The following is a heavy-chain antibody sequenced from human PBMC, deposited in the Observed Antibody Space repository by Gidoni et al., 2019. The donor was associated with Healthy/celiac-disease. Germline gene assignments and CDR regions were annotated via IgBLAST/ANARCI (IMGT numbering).Heavy chain of an antibody. CDR3: ASRYCSSTSCRQIPGVNWFDP. CDR2: IYHSGST. D-gene: IGHD2-2*01. CDR1: GYSISSGYY. J-gene: IGHJ5*02. Sequence: QVQLQESGPGLVKPSETLSLTCAVSGYSISSGYYWGWIRQPPGKGLEWIGRIYHSGSTYYNPSLKSRVTISVDTSKNQFSLKLSSVTAADTAVYYCASRYCSSTSCRQIPGVNWFDPWGQGTLVTVSS. V-gene: IGHV4-38-2*01.